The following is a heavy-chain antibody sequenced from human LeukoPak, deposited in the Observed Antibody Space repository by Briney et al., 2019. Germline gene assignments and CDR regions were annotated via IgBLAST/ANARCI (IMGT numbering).Heavy chain of an antibody. V-gene: IGHV3-30*04. J-gene: IGHJ4*02. Sequence: GGSLRLSCAASGFTFSSYAMHWVRQAPGKGLEWVAVISYDGSNKYYADSVKVRFTISRDNSKNTLYLQMNSLRAEDTAVYYCARDRLITYYYDSSGYYPGYWGQGTLVTVSS. D-gene: IGHD3-22*01. CDR1: GFTFSSYA. CDR3: ARDRLITYYYDSSGYYPGY. CDR2: ISYDGSNK.